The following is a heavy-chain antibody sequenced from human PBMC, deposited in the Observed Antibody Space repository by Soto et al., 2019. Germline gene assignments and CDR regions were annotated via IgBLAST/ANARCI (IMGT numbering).Heavy chain of an antibody. CDR1: GGSLSSYY. J-gene: IGHJ3*02. CDR3: ARSGYSYGLGAFDI. D-gene: IGHD5-18*01. Sequence: QVQLQESGPGLVKPSETLSLTCTVSGGSLSSYYWSWLRQPPGKGLECFGYIYYSGSTNYNPSLKDRDTISLDTSKNQFSLKLSAVAAADTAVYYCARSGYSYGLGAFDIWGQGTMVTVSS. CDR2: IYYSGST. V-gene: IGHV4-59*01.